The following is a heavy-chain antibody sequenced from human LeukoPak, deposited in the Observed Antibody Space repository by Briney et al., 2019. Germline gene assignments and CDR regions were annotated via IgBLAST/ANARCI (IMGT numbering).Heavy chain of an antibody. Sequence: SETLSLTCAAYGGSFSGYYWSWIRQPPGKGLEWIGEINHSGSTNYNPSLKSRVTISVDTSKNQFSLKLSSVTAADTAVYYCARRHFTVTFDYWGQGTLVTVSS. V-gene: IGHV4-34*01. J-gene: IGHJ4*02. CDR3: ARRHFTVTFDY. CDR1: GGSFSGYY. D-gene: IGHD4-17*01. CDR2: INHSGST.